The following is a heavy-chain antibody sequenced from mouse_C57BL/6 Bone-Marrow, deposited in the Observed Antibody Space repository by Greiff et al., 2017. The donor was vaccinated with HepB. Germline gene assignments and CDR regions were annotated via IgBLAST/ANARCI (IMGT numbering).Heavy chain of an antibody. D-gene: IGHD2-3*01. J-gene: IGHJ2*01. Sequence: QLQQSGAELASPGASVTLSCKASGYTFTDHIMNWVKKRPGQGLEWIGRIYPVSGETNYNQKFMGKATFSVERYSSTLYMVVNSLTSEDPAVYYCGRSRDGYYGYFDYWGQGTTLTVSS. CDR1: GYTFTDHI. CDR3: GRSRDGYYGYFDY. V-gene: IGHV1-11*01. CDR2: IYPVSGET.